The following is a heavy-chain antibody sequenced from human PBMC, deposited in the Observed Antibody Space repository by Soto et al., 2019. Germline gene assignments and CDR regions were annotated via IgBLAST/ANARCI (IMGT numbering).Heavy chain of an antibody. CDR1: GFTFSSYS. D-gene: IGHD2-15*01. CDR3: ARDLSSWWELESGAFDI. Sequence: GGSLRLSCAASGFTFSSYSMNWVRQAPGKGLEWVSYISSSSSTIYYADSVKGRFTISRDNAKNSLYLQMNSLRDEDTAVYYCARDLSSWWELESGAFDIWGQGTMVTVSS. J-gene: IGHJ3*02. V-gene: IGHV3-48*02. CDR2: ISSSSSTI.